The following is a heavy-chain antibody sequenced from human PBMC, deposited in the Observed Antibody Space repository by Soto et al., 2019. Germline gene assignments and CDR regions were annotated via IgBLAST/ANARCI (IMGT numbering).Heavy chain of an antibody. D-gene: IGHD2-8*02. J-gene: IGHJ4*02. Sequence: ASVKVSCKVSGYTFTGYYLHWARQAPGQGLEWMGWINPDNGAANYAQQFQGRVTMTRDTSISTVYLEFSSLRSDDTAVYFCARGEHYRWLFHNLDYWGQGALVTVYS. V-gene: IGHV1-2*02. CDR1: GYTFTGYY. CDR3: ARGEHYRWLFHNLDY. CDR2: INPDNGAA.